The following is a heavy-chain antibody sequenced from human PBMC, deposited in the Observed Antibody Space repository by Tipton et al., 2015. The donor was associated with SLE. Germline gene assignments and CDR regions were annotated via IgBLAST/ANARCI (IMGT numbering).Heavy chain of an antibody. J-gene: IGHJ4*02. D-gene: IGHD4-17*01. CDR2: IRSEPYGGTP. CDR3: TRDRGRDYGDEGDY. V-gene: IGHV3-49*02. Sequence: SWIRQPAGRGLEWVGFIRSEPYGGTPEYAASVKGRFTISRDDSKSITYLQMNSLKAEDTAVYYCTRDRGRDYGDEGDYWGQGTLVTVSS.